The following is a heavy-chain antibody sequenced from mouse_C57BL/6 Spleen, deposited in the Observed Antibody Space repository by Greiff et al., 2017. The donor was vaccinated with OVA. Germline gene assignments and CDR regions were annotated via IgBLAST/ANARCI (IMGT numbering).Heavy chain of an antibody. CDR1: GYAFSSSW. Sequence: VNVVESGPELVKPGASVKISCKASGYAFSSSWMNWVKQRPGKGLEWIGRIYPGDGDTNYNGKFKGKATLTADKSSSTAYMQLSSLTSEDSAVYFCARLDTTVVATRNYWGQGTTLTVSS. D-gene: IGHD1-1*01. CDR2: IYPGDGDT. V-gene: IGHV1-82*01. CDR3: ARLDTTVVATRNY. J-gene: IGHJ2*01.